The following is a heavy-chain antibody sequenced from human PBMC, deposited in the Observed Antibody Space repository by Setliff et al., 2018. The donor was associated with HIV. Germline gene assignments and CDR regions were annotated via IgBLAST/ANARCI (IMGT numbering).Heavy chain of an antibody. J-gene: IGHJ4*02. CDR1: AFTFSSYG. D-gene: IGHD6-13*01. CDR3: ARDGVPYSSSWYVPDY. V-gene: IGHV3-30*02. CDR2: IRYDDTYK. Sequence: PGGSLRLSCAASAFTFSSYGMHWVRQAPGKGLEWVAFIRYDDTYKFYADSVKGRFTISRDNAKNSLYLQMNSLRAEDTAVYYCARDGVPYSSSWYVPDYWGQGTLVTVSS.